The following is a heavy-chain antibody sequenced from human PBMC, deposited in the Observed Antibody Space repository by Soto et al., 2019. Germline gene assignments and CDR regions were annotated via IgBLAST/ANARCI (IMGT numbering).Heavy chain of an antibody. V-gene: IGHV3-21*04. CDR3: ARAGRDGYNFRSPFDY. CDR2: ISSSSSYI. D-gene: IGHD5-12*01. J-gene: IGHJ4*02. Sequence: GGSLSLSCAASGFSFSSYSTNWVRQAPGKGLEWVSSISSSSSYIYYADSVKGRFTISRDNAKNSLYLQMNSLRAEDTAVYYCARAGRDGYNFRSPFDYWGQGTLVTVSS. CDR1: GFSFSSYS.